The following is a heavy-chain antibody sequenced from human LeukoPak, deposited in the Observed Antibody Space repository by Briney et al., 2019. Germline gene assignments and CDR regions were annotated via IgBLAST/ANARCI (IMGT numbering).Heavy chain of an antibody. D-gene: IGHD6-13*01. V-gene: IGHV4-59*01. CDR1: GGSISSYY. J-gene: IGHJ4*02. CDR2: IYCSGST. CDR3: ARGRGQQLGFYNY. Sequence: PSETLSLTCTVSGGSISSYYWSWIRQPPGKGLEWIGYIYCSGSTNYNPSLKSRVTISVDTSKNQFSLKLSSVTAADTAVYYCARGRGQQLGFYNYWGQGTLVTASS.